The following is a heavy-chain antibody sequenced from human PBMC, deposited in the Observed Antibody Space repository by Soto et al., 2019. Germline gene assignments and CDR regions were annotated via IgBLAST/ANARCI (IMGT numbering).Heavy chain of an antibody. CDR3: AKQGGKYGIRSFDP. CDR2: IYYSGNT. J-gene: IGHJ5*02. CDR1: GDPINNYY. V-gene: IGHV4-59*08. Sequence: SETLSLTCAVSGDPINNYYWSWIRQPPGKGLEWIGYIYYSGNTKYNPSLKSRVTISVDTSKNQFSLRLTSVTAADTAVYYCAKQGGKYGIRSFDPWGQGTLVTVSS. D-gene: IGHD1-1*01.